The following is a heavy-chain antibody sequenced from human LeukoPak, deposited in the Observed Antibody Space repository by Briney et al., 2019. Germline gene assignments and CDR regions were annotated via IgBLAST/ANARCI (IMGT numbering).Heavy chain of an antibody. D-gene: IGHD2-15*01. V-gene: IGHV4-30-2*01. CDR2: IYHSGST. J-gene: IGHJ4*02. Sequence: PSQTLSLTCTVSGGSISSGGCYWSWIRQPPGKGLEWIGYIYHSGSTYYNPSLKSRVTISVDRSKNQFSLKLSSVTAADTAVYYCARVVVVAADPFDYWGQGTLVTVSS. CDR1: GGSISSGGCY. CDR3: ARVVVVAADPFDY.